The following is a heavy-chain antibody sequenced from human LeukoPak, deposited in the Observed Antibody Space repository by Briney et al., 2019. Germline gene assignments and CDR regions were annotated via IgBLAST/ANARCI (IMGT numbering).Heavy chain of an antibody. D-gene: IGHD6-13*01. CDR2: INHNTGGT. CDR1: GYTFTGYY. J-gene: IGHJ4*02. Sequence: GASVKVSCKASGYTFTGYYMHWVRQAPGQGLEWMGGINHNTGGTNYAQNFQGRVTMTRDTSISTAYMELSRLRSDDTAVYYCARGRRVPQQLVGDYWGQGTLVTVSS. V-gene: IGHV1-2*02. CDR3: ARGRRVPQQLVGDY.